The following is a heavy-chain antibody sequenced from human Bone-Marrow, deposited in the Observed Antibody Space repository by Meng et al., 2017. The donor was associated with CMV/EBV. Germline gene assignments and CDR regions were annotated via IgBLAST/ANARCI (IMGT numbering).Heavy chain of an antibody. D-gene: IGHD3-3*01. Sequence: GGSLRLSCAASRFTFSNYWMSWVRQAPGKGLEWVANTKEDGREKYYVDSVKGRFSISRDNAKNSLYLQMNSLTAEDTAVYFCAGMGLLEWLLPYYLDFWGQGALVTVSS. CDR3: AGMGLLEWLLPYYLDF. CDR2: TKEDGREK. J-gene: IGHJ4*02. V-gene: IGHV3-7*01. CDR1: RFTFSNYW.